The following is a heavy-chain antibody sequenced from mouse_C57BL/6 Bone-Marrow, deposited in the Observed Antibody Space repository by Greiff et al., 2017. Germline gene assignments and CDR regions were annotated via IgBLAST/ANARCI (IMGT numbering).Heavy chain of an antibody. D-gene: IGHD2-2*01. Sequence: EVKLMESGGGLVQPGGSLKLSCAASGFTFSDYGMAWVRQAPRKGPEWVAFISNLAYSIYYADTVTGRFTISRENAKNTLYLEMSSLRTDDTSKYYGARHDGYEGFAYWGQGTLVTVSA. CDR2: ISNLAYSI. CDR3: ARHDGYEGFAY. CDR1: GFTFSDYG. V-gene: IGHV5-15*01. J-gene: IGHJ3*01.